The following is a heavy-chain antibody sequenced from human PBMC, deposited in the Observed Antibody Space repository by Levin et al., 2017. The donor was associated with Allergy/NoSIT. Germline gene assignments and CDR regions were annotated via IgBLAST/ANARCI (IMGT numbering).Heavy chain of an antibody. CDR2: IYYSGST. Sequence: SETLSLTCTVSGGSISSSSYYWGWIRQPPGKGLEWIGSIYYSGSTYYNPSLKSRVTISVDTSKNQFSLKLSSVTAADTAVYYCARHASAYSSSWESDYWGQGTLVTVSA. CDR1: GGSISSSSYY. D-gene: IGHD6-13*01. V-gene: IGHV4-39*01. CDR3: ARHASAYSSSWESDY. J-gene: IGHJ4*02.